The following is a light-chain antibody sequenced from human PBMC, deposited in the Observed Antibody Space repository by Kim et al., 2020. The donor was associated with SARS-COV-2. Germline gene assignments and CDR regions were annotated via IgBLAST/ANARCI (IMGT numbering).Light chain of an antibody. CDR2: YDS. Sequence: SYELTQPPSVSVAPGKTARITCGGNNIGSKSVHWYQQKPGQAPVLVIYYDSDRPSGIPERFSGSNFGNTATLTISRVEAGDEADYYCQVWDSSSDHRVFGGGTQRTVL. CDR3: QVWDSSSDHRV. CDR1: NIGSKS. J-gene: IGLJ3*02. V-gene: IGLV3-21*04.